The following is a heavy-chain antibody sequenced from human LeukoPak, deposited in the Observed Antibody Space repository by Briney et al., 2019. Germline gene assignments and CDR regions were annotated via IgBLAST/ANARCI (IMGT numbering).Heavy chain of an antibody. CDR2: FFHSGST. Sequence: SETLSLTCAVSGHSISSDYLWGWIRQPPGKGLEWIGTFFHSGSTYYNPSLKSRVTISVDTSKNQFSLKLSSVTAADTAVYYCARPDPQLVLHYWGQGTLVTVSS. D-gene: IGHD6-13*01. V-gene: IGHV4-38-2*01. J-gene: IGHJ4*02. CDR3: ARPDPQLVLHY. CDR1: GHSISSDYL.